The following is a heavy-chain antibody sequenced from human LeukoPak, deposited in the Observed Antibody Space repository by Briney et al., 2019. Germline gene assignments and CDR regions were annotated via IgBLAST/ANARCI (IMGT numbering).Heavy chain of an antibody. J-gene: IGHJ3*02. CDR1: GGSISSYY. Sequence: PSETLSLTCTVSGGSISSYYWSWIRQPPGKGLEWIGYIYYSGSTNYNPSLKSRVTISVDTSKNQFSLKLSSVTAADTAVYYCARVTSYLAFDIFGQGTIVTVSS. D-gene: IGHD3-10*01. CDR3: ARVTSYLAFDI. V-gene: IGHV4-59*01. CDR2: IYYSGST.